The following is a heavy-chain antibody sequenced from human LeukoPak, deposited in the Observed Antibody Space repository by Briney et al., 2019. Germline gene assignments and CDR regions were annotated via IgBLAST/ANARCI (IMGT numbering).Heavy chain of an antibody. CDR1: GFTFSSYV. V-gene: IGHV3-30-3*01. CDR3: AGDLTGTGDY. Sequence: GGSLRLSCAASGFTFSSYVMHWVRQAPGKGLEWVAFISSDGSNKYYADSVKGRFTISRDNPKNRLYLQMNSLRAEDTAVYHCAGDLTGTGDYWGQGTLVTVSS. J-gene: IGHJ4*02. D-gene: IGHD1-1*01. CDR2: ISSDGSNK.